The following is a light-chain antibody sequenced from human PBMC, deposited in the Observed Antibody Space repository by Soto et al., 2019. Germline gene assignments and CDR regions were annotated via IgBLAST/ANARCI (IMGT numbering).Light chain of an antibody. J-gene: IGKJ1*01. CDR1: QRLSSNF. CDR3: QQYDISPWT. V-gene: IGKV3-20*01. CDR2: DLS. Sequence: EIVLTQSPATLSLSPGERATLSCRASQRLSSNFSAWYEQKPGQPPRLLIYDLSTRDTGFPDRFSGRGYGTDFTLTIISLEPEDFAVYYCQQYDISPWTFGQGTKVEIK.